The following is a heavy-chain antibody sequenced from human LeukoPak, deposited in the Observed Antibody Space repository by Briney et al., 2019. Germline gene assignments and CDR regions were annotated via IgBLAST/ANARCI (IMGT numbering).Heavy chain of an antibody. CDR2: ISAYNGNT. CDR1: GYTFTSYG. J-gene: IGHJ6*02. CDR3: ARDKAVLWFGAPAYGMDV. D-gene: IGHD3-10*01. Sequence: ASVKVSFKASGYTFTSYGISWVRQAPGQGLEWMGWISAYNGNTNYAQKLQGRVTMTTDTSTSTAYMELRSLRSDDTAVYYCARDKAVLWFGAPAYGMDVWGQGTTVTVSS. V-gene: IGHV1-18*01.